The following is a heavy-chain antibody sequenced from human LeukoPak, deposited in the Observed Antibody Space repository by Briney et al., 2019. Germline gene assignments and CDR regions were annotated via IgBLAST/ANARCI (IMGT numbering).Heavy chain of an antibody. V-gene: IGHV1-2*02. Sequence: GASVKVSCKASGYTFTSYDINWVRQAPGQGLEWMGWINPNSGGTNYAQKFQGRVTMTRDTSISTAYMELSRLRSDDTAVYYCARGRDYYDSSGYYYFWGQGTLVTVSS. D-gene: IGHD3-22*01. CDR1: GYTFTSYD. CDR3: ARGRDYYDSSGYYYF. J-gene: IGHJ4*02. CDR2: INPNSGGT.